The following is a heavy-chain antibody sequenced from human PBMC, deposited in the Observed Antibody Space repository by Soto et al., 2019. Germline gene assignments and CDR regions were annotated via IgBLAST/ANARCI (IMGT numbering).Heavy chain of an antibody. Sequence: GGSLRLSCAASGFTFSSYGMHWVRQAPGKGLEWVAVISYDGSNKYYADSVKGRFTISRDNSKNTLYLQMNSLRAEDTAVYYCAKVPSTYYDFWSGYRRDDAFDIWGQGTMVTVSS. CDR2: ISYDGSNK. J-gene: IGHJ3*02. V-gene: IGHV3-30*18. CDR3: AKVPSTYYDFWSGYRRDDAFDI. D-gene: IGHD3-3*01. CDR1: GFTFSSYG.